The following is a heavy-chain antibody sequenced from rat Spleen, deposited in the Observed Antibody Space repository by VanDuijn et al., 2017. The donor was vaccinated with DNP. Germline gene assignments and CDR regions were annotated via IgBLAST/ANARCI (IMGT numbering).Heavy chain of an antibody. J-gene: IGHJ2*01. D-gene: IGHD1-4*01. CDR3: ARHVLPLRVWDY. CDR1: GFTFSDYY. V-gene: IGHV5-22*01. CDR2: INYDGVTA. Sequence: EVQLVESGGGLVQPGRSLKLSCVASGFTFSDYYMAWVRQAPTKGLDWVAYINYDGVTAYNGDSVKGRFTISRDNSKSTLYLQINSLRSEDMATYYCARHVLPLRVWDYWGQGVMVTVSS.